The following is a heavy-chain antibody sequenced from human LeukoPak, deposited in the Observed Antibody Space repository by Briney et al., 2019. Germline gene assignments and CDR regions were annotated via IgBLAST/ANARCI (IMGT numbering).Heavy chain of an antibody. CDR2: VSGSGSNT. CDR1: GFTFSSCA. CDR3: AKTPRGYTYVPDY. V-gene: IGHV3-23*01. D-gene: IGHD5-18*01. Sequence: GGSLRLSCAASGFTFSSCAMSWVRQAPGKGLEWVSTVSGSGSNTFYADSVKGRFTISRDNSKDALYLQMDSLRADDTAVYFCAKTPRGYTYVPDYRGQGTLVTVSS. J-gene: IGHJ4*02.